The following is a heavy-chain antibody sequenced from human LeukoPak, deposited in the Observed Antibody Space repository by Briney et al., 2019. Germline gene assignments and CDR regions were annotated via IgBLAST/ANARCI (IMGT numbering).Heavy chain of an antibody. D-gene: IGHD3-22*01. CDR1: GYSISSGYY. CDR2: IYHSGST. V-gene: IGHV4-38-2*02. CDR3: ARDDDSSGLDY. J-gene: IGHJ4*02. Sequence: SETLSLTCTVSGYSISSGYYWGWIRPPPGKGLEWIGSIYHSGSTYYNPSLKSRVTISVDTSKNQFSLKLSSVTAADTAVYYCARDDDSSGLDYWGQGTLVTVSS.